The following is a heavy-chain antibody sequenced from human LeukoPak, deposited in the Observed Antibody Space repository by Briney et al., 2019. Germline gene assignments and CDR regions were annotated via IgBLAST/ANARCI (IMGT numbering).Heavy chain of an antibody. D-gene: IGHD3-10*01. CDR2: ISGSGGST. CDR3: AKYEGLLWFGELLHY. CDR1: GFTFSSYA. J-gene: IGHJ4*02. V-gene: IGHV3-23*01. Sequence: GGSLRLSCAASGFTFSSYAMSWVRQAPGKGLEWVSAISGSGGSTYYADSVRGRFTISGDNSKNTLYLQMNSLRAEDTAVYYCAKYEGLLWFGELLHYWGQGTLVTVSS.